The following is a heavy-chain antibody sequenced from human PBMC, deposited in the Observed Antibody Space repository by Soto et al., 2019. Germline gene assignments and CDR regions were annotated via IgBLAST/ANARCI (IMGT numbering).Heavy chain of an antibody. V-gene: IGHV4-59*01. CDR1: GGSISSYY. CDR3: ARSRYSGYDSVDY. CDR2: IYYSGST. D-gene: IGHD5-12*01. J-gene: IGHJ4*02. Sequence: QVQLQESGPGLVKPSETLSLTCTVSGGSISSYYWSWIRQPPGKGLEWIGFIYYSGSTNYTPSLKSRVTIAVDTSKNQCSLKLSSVTAADTAVYYCARSRYSGYDSVDYWGQGTLVTVSS.